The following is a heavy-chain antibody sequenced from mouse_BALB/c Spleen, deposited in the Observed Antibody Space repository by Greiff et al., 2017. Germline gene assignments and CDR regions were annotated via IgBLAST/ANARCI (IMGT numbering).Heavy chain of an antibody. CDR2: INPSTGYT. J-gene: IGHJ4*01. D-gene: IGHD1-1*01. V-gene: IGHV1-7*01. Sequence: QVQLQQSGAELAKPGASVKMSCKASGYTFTSYWMHWVKQRPGQGLEWIGYINPSTGYTEYNQKFKDKATLTADKSSSTAYMQLSSLTSEDSAVYYCARKDYGSSPAMDCWGQGTSVTVSS. CDR3: ARKDYGSSPAMDC. CDR1: GYTFTSYW.